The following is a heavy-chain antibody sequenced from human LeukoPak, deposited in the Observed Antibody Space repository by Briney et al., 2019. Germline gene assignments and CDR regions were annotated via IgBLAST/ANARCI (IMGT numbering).Heavy chain of an antibody. Sequence: PGGSLRLSCAASGFTLSNYAMTWVRQAPGKGLEWVSTSGSGGTTYYADSVKGRFSVSRDNAKDTLHLQMNSLRVEDTAVYYCAKYCGSTRCFDYWGQGTLVTVSS. V-gene: IGHV3-23*01. D-gene: IGHD2-2*01. CDR2: SGSGGTT. J-gene: IGHJ4*02. CDR1: GFTLSNYA. CDR3: AKYCGSTRCFDY.